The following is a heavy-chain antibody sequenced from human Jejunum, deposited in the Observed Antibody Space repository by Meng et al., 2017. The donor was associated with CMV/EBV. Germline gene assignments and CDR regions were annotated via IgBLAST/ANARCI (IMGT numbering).Heavy chain of an antibody. J-gene: IGHJ4*02. V-gene: IGHV1-18*01. Sequence: CKASGYSLNTYDITWVRQAAGQGLEWLAWISAYSRNTESAQKCQDRVTLTIETSTSTAYLELTNLRSDDTAVYYCARGGYNSSPDYWGQGTLVTVSS. CDR1: GYSLNTYD. CDR2: ISAYSRNT. D-gene: IGHD5-12*01. CDR3: ARGGYNSSPDY.